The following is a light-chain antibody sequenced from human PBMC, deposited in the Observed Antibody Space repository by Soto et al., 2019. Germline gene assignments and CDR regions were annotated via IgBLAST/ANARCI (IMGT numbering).Light chain of an antibody. Sequence: ETVLTQSPGTLSLSPGERATLSCRASQSVSSNSLAWFQQKPGQAPRLLIFGASSRATGIPDRFSGSGSGIDFTLTISRLEPEDFAVYYCQHYGTSPWTFGQGTKVEIK. CDR1: QSVSSNS. CDR2: GAS. CDR3: QHYGTSPWT. J-gene: IGKJ1*01. V-gene: IGKV3-20*01.